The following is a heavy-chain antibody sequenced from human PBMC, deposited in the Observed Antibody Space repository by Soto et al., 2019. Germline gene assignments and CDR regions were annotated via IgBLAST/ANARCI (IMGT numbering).Heavy chain of an antibody. CDR2: ISAYNGNT. CDR3: VISFWEYYYYYGMDV. V-gene: IGHV1-18*01. D-gene: IGHD3-3*01. J-gene: IGHJ6*02. CDR1: GYTFTSYG. Sequence: ASVKVSCKASGYTFTSYGISWVRQAPGQGLEWMGWISAYNGNTNYAQKLQGRVTMTTDTSTSTAYMELRSLRSDDTAVYYCVISFWEYYYYYGMDVWGQGTTVTVSS.